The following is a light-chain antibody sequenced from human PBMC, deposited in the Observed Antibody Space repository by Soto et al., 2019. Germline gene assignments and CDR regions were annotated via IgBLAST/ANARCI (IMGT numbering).Light chain of an antibody. J-gene: IGKJ5*01. V-gene: IGKV3-15*01. CDR1: QIIKTFY. Sequence: IVLTQSPGTLSLSPGETATLSCRASQIIKTFYFGWYQQKPGQAPRLLIHGAFTRATGIPARFSGSGSGTEFTLTISSLQSEDFAVFYCQQYNQWPITFGQGTRLEIK. CDR3: QQYNQWPIT. CDR2: GAF.